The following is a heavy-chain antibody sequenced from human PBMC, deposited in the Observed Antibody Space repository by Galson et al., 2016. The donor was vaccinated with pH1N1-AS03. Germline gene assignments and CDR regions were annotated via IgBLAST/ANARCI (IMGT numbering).Heavy chain of an antibody. CDR1: GYTFTDYN. D-gene: IGHD6-6*01. CDR2: VDPDTSKT. V-gene: IGHV1-69-2*01. Sequence: VKVSCKVSGYTFTDYNMHWVQQAPGKGLEWMGLVDPDTSKTNYAEKFQGRVTITADTSRDTAYMDLSGLRSADTAINYCATDGPRGSLSSWGQGTLVTVSS. J-gene: IGHJ4*02. CDR3: ATDGPRGSLSS.